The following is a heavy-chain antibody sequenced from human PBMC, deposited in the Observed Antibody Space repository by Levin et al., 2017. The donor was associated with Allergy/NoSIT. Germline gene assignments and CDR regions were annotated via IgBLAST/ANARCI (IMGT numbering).Heavy chain of an antibody. D-gene: IGHD3-10*01. CDR3: ARDLFGSGGRWVY. V-gene: IGHV3-48*02. J-gene: IGHJ4*02. CDR1: GFTFSTFA. Sequence: GGSLRLSCAASGFTFSTFAFNWVRQAPGKGLEWVAYIGPNTGINSGIKNYADSVEGRFTISRDEDKKTLYLQMNSLRDEDTAVYYCARDLFGSGGRWVYWGQGTLVTVSS. CDR2: IGPNTGINSGIK.